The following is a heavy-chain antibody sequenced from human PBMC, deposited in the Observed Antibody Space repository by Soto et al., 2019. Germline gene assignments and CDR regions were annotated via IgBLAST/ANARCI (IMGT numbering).Heavy chain of an antibody. CDR1: GYSFTSYW. D-gene: IGHD2-2*01. Sequence: GESLKISCKGSGYSFTSYWISWVRQMPGKGLEWMGRIDPSDSYTNYSPSFQGHVTISADKSISTAYLQWSSLKASDTAMYYCARQSCSSTSCYLYGMDVWGQGTTVTVSS. J-gene: IGHJ6*02. CDR3: ARQSCSSTSCYLYGMDV. CDR2: IDPSDSYT. V-gene: IGHV5-10-1*01.